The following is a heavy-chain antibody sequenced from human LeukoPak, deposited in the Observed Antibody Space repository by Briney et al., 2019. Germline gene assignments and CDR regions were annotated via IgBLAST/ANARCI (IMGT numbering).Heavy chain of an antibody. Sequence: PSETLSLTCTVSGGSISSYYWSWIRQPAGKGLEWIGRIYSSGSTTYNPSLKSRLSLSVDTSKNQFSLELSSVTAADTAVYYCARAGTYNSFDYWGQGTLVTVSS. V-gene: IGHV4-4*07. CDR3: ARAGTYNSFDY. CDR1: GGSISSYY. D-gene: IGHD1-14*01. J-gene: IGHJ4*02. CDR2: IYSSGST.